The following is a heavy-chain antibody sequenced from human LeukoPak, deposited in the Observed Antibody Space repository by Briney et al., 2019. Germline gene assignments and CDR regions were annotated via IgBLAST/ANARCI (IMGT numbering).Heavy chain of an antibody. CDR3: ARDGVFTYYYGSGSYYTTPYDAFDI. CDR1: GFTFSSYW. Sequence: GRSLRLSCAASGFTFSSYWMSWVRQAPGKGLEWVANIKQDGSEKYYVDSVKGRFTISRDNAKDSLYLQMNSLRAEDTAVYYCARDGVFTYYYGSGSYYTTPYDAFDIWGQGTMVTVSS. V-gene: IGHV3-7*01. D-gene: IGHD3-10*01. CDR2: IKQDGSEK. J-gene: IGHJ3*02.